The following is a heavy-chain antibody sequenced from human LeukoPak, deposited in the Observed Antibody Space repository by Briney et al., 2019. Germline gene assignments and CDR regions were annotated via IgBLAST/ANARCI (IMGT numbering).Heavy chain of an antibody. V-gene: IGHV4-4*07. CDR2: IYTSGST. J-gene: IGHJ5*02. CDR1: GGSISSYY. D-gene: IGHD3-10*01. Sequence: SETLSLTCTVSGGSISSYYWSWIRQPAGKGLEWIGRIYTSGSTNYNPSLKSRVTISVDTSKSQFSLKLTSVTAADTAVYFCARGGYYGSGNDFRFDPWGQGTLVTVSS. CDR3: ARGGYYGSGNDFRFDP.